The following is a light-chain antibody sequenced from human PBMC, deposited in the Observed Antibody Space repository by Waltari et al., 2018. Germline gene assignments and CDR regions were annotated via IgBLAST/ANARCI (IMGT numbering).Light chain of an antibody. CDR2: DVD. CDR3: NSCTGDSTLI. Sequence: QSALTQPAFVSGSPGQSITISCTGTSSDGGGYNDVSWYQQHPGKAPQLNIYDVDNRPSGVSNRFSGSKSGNTASLTISGLQVEDEADYYCNSCTGDSTLIFGGGTKVTVL. CDR1: SSDGGGYND. J-gene: IGLJ2*01. V-gene: IGLV2-14*01.